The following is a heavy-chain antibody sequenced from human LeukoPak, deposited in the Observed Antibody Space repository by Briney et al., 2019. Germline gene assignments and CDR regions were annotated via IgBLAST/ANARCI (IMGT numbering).Heavy chain of an antibody. CDR3: VKDERVRMSYYDSSGYYAY. V-gene: IGHV3-64D*09. D-gene: IGHD3-22*01. J-gene: IGHJ4*02. CDR2: ISTNGGST. Sequence: GGSLRLSCSASGFTFSSYAMQWVRQAPVKGLEYVSAISTNGGSTYYADSVKGRFTISRDNSNNMLFLHMSSLRTEDTAVYYCVKDERVRMSYYDSSGYYAYWGLGTLVTVSS. CDR1: GFTFSSYA.